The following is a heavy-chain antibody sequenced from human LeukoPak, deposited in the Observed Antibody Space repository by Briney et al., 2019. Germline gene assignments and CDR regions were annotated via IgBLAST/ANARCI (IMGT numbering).Heavy chain of an antibody. J-gene: IGHJ4*02. CDR1: GYTFTNYG. CDR3: ARGPIAAAGDY. CDR2: INANNGDT. Sequence: ASVKVSCKASGYTFTNYGITWVRQAPGQGLEWMGWINANNGDTNYAQNLQGRVTMTRDTSTSTAYMEVSSLRSDDTAVYHCARGPIAAAGDYWGQGTLVTVSS. D-gene: IGHD6-13*01. V-gene: IGHV1-18*01.